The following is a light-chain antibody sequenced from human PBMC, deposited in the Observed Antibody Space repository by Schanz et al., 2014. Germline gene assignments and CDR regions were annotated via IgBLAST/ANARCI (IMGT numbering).Light chain of an antibody. CDR1: SSDVGGYNY. Sequence: QSALTQPPSASGSLGQSVTISCTGTSSDVGGYNYVSWYQQHPGKAPKLMIYEVTKRPSGVPDRFSGSKSGNTASLTVSGLQAEDEADYYCSSYTSSSTLRGVFGGGTKLTVL. CDR2: EVT. J-gene: IGLJ3*02. CDR3: SSYTSSSTLRGV. V-gene: IGLV2-8*01.